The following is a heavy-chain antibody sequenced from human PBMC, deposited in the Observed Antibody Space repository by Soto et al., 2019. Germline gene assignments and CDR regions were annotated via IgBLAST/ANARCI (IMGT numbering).Heavy chain of an antibody. J-gene: IGHJ4*02. V-gene: IGHV1-18*01. CDR2: ISAYNGNT. Sequence: ASVKVSCKASGYTFTSYAMHWGRQAPGQRLEWMGWISAYNGNTNYAQKLQGRVTMTTDTSTSTAYMELRSLRSDDTAVYYCARAVLRFLEWLSYVDYWGQGTLVTVSS. D-gene: IGHD3-3*01. CDR3: ARAVLRFLEWLSYVDY. CDR1: GYTFTSYA.